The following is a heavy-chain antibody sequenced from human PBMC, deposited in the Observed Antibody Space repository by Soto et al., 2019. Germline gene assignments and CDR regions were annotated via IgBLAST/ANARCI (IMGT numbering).Heavy chain of an antibody. CDR2: IYPIESDT. CDR3: ARPANTVADHCEL. Sequence: VESLKISCQVSGYTFTIYWIGWVRQIPGKGLEWMGIIYPIESDTRYSPSFQGQVTISADQSINTAYLQWDSLKASDTAIYYCARPANTVADHCELWGKGTTVSGSA. CDR1: GYTFTIYW. V-gene: IGHV5-51*01. J-gene: IGHJ6*04. D-gene: IGHD4-17*01.